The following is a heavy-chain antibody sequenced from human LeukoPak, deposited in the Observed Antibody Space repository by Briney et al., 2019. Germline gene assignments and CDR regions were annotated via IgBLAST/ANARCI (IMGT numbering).Heavy chain of an antibody. CDR3: ARDRVAFLDY. Sequence: GRSLRLSCAASGFTFGHYAMHWVRQAPGKGLEWVAIISFDGTNKYYADSVKGRFTISRDNAKNSLYLQMNSLRAEDTAVYYCARDRVAFLDYWGQGTLVTVSS. CDR1: GFTFGHYA. D-gene: IGHD3-3*01. CDR2: ISFDGTNK. V-gene: IGHV3-30*03. J-gene: IGHJ4*02.